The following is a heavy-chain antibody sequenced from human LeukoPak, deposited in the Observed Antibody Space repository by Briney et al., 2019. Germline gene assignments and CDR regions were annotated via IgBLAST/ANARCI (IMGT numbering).Heavy chain of an antibody. CDR3: ARVRRLRFLEWSRWFDP. CDR2: MNPNSGNT. CDR1: GYTFTSYD. D-gene: IGHD3-3*01. J-gene: IGHJ5*02. V-gene: IGHV1-8*03. Sequence: ASVKVSCKASGYTFTSYDINWVRQATGQGLEWMGWMNPNSGNTGYAQKFQGRVTITRNTSISTAYMELSSLRSEDTAVYYCARVRRLRFLEWSRWFDPWGQGTLVTVSS.